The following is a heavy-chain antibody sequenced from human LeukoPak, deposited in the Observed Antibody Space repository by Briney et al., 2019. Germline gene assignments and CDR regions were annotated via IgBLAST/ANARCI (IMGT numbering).Heavy chain of an antibody. CDR3: ARDQEWEILDY. CDR2: LNPSGGST. CDR1: GYTFTNYY. V-gene: IGHV1-46*01. D-gene: IGHD1-26*01. J-gene: IGHJ4*02. Sequence: GASVKVSCKASGYTFTNYYMHWVRQAPGQGLEWMGILNPSGGSTTYAQKFQGRVTMTTDPSTSTVYMELSSLRSEDTAMYYCARDQEWEILDYWGQGTLVTVSS.